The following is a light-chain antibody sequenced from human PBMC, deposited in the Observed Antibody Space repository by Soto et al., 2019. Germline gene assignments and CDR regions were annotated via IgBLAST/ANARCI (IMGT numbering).Light chain of an antibody. V-gene: IGKV1-39*01. Sequence: DIQMTQSPSSLSASVGARVTITCRASQAISTYLNWYQQKPGKAPRLLIYDASSLLSGVPSRFSVRGSGTDYTLTIPSLQSEDTALYYCQQRSKWPPITSGQGTRLEI. CDR1: QAISTY. CDR2: DAS. J-gene: IGKJ5*01. CDR3: QQRSKWPPIT.